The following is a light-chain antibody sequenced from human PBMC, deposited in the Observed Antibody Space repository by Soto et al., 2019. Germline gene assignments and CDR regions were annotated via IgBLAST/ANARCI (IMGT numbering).Light chain of an antibody. J-gene: IGLJ2*01. V-gene: IGLV2-14*01. CDR1: SSDIGGYNY. Sequence: QSALTQPASVSGSPGQSITISCTGTSSDIGGYNYVSWYQQHPGKAPKLVIYAVSNRPSGVSNRFSGSKSGNTASLTISGLQPEDEADYYCNSYTSITTLGIFGGGTKVTVL. CDR3: NSYTSITTLGI. CDR2: AVS.